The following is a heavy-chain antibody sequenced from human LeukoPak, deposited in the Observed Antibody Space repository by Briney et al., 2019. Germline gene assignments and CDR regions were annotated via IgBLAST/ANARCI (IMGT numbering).Heavy chain of an antibody. CDR3: ARDRIEPMVPGTVYYGMDV. D-gene: IGHD3-10*01. Sequence: QSGGSLRLSCAASGFTFSSYAMSWGRQAPGKGLEWVSAISGSGGSTYYADSVKGRFTISRDNSKNTLYLQMNSLRAEDTAVYYCARDRIEPMVPGTVYYGMDVWGQGTTVTVSS. CDR2: ISGSGGST. J-gene: IGHJ6*02. CDR1: GFTFSSYA. V-gene: IGHV3-23*01.